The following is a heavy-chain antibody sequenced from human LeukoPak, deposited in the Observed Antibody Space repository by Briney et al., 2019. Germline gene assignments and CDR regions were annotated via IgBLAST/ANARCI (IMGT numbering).Heavy chain of an antibody. J-gene: IGHJ6*04. CDR2: INPSGGST. CDR1: GYTFTSYY. Sequence: ASVKVSCKASGYTFTSYYMRWVRQAPGQGLEWMGIINPSGGSTSYAQKFQGRVTMTRDMSTSTVYMELSSLRSEDTAVYYCARGAYGAAAGRRMDVWGKGTTVTVSS. D-gene: IGHD6-13*01. CDR3: ARGAYGAAAGRRMDV. V-gene: IGHV1-46*01.